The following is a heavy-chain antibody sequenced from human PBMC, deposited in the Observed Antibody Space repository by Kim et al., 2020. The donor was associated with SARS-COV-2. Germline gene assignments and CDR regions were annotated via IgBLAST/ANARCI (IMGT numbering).Heavy chain of an antibody. J-gene: IGHJ4*02. CDR3: ARDSGSGPDY. V-gene: IGHV3-33*01. CDR2: NK. D-gene: IGHD3-10*01. Sequence: NKYYEDSVKGRFTISRDNSKNTLYLQMNSLRAEDTAVYYCARDSGSGPDYWGQGTLVTVSS.